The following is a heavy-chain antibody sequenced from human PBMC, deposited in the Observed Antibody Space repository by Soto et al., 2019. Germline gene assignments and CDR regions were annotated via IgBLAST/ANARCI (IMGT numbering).Heavy chain of an antibody. CDR2: IIPIFGTA. CDR3: ADGGEWSFNFDY. CDR1: GGTFSSYA. V-gene: IGHV1-69*13. D-gene: IGHD2-8*01. J-gene: IGHJ4*02. Sequence: SVKVSCKASGGTFSSYAISWVRQAPGQGLEWMGGIIPIFGTANYAQKFQGRVTITADESTSTAYVELSSLRAEDTAVYYCADGGEWSFNFDYWGQGTLVPVSS.